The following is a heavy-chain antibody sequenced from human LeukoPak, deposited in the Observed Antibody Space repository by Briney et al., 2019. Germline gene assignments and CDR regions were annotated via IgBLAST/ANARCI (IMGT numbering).Heavy chain of an antibody. CDR2: IYHSGST. Sequence: PSETLSLTCAASGYSISSGYYWGWIRQPPGKGLEWIGSIYHSGSTYYNPSPKSRVTISVDTSKNQFSLKLSSVTAADTAVYYCARTQPYYYGSGSYLWGQGTLVTVSS. V-gene: IGHV4-38-2*01. CDR1: GYSISSGYY. J-gene: IGHJ4*02. D-gene: IGHD3-10*01. CDR3: ARTQPYYYGSGSYL.